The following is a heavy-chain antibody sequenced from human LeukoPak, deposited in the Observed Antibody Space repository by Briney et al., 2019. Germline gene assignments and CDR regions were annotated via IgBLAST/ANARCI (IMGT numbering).Heavy chain of an antibody. J-gene: IGHJ4*02. V-gene: IGHV4-61*01. Sequence: SETLSLTCTVSGGSVSSGSYYWSWIRQPPGQGLEWIGYIYYSGSTNYNPSLKSRVTISVDTSKNQFSLKLSSVTAADTAVYYCARYCPLYFDYWGQGTLVTVSS. CDR1: GGSVSSGSYY. CDR2: IYYSGST. CDR3: ARYCPLYFDY. D-gene: IGHD2-21*02.